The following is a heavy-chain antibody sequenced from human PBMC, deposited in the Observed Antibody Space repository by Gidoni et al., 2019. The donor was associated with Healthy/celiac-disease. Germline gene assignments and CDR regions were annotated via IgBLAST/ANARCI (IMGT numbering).Heavy chain of an antibody. CDR2: IIPILGIA. Sequence: QVQLVQSGAEVKKPGSSVKVSCKASGGTFSSYAISWVRQDPGQGLEWMGRIIPILGIANYAQKFQGRVTITADKSTSTAYMQLSSLRSEDTAVYYCAREEPKRAPFDYWGQGTLVTFSS. J-gene: IGHJ4*02. V-gene: IGHV1-69*04. CDR3: AREEPKRAPFDY. CDR1: GGTFSSYA.